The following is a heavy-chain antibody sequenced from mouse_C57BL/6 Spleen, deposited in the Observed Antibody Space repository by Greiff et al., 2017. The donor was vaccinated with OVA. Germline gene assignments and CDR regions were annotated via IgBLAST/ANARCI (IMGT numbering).Heavy chain of an antibody. CDR2: IDPSDSET. D-gene: IGHD1-1*01. CDR3: ARRIITTVVATYWYFEV. Sequence: VQLQQPGAELVRPGSSVKLSCKASGYTFTSYWMHWVKQRPIQGLEWIGNIDPSDSETHYNQKFKDKATLTVDKSSSTAYMQLSSLTSEDSAVYYCARRIITTVVATYWYFEVWGTGTTVTVSS. J-gene: IGHJ1*03. CDR1: GYTFTSYW. V-gene: IGHV1-52*01.